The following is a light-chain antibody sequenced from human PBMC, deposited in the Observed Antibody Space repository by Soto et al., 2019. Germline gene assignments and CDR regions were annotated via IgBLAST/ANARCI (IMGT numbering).Light chain of an antibody. CDR2: DVT. V-gene: IGLV2-11*01. Sequence: QSALAQPRSVSGSPGQSVTLSCTGTSSDVGGYDFVSWYQQYPGKAPKLIIFDVTERTSGVTDRFSGSKSGNSASLTISGLQAEDDADYYCSAYAGSYILGVFGGGTKVTVL. CDR3: SAYAGSYILGV. CDR1: SSDVGGYDF. J-gene: IGLJ3*02.